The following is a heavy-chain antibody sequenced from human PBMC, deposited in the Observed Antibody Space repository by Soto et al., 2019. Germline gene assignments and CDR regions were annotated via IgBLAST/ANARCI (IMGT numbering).Heavy chain of an antibody. J-gene: IGHJ6*02. CDR3: ARGSYCSSTSCPDYYGMDV. CDR2: INPSGGST. D-gene: IGHD2-2*01. Sequence: GASVKVSCKASGYTFTSYYMHWVRQAPGQGLEWIGIINPSGGSTSYAQKFQGRVTMTRDASTSTVYMELSSLRPEDTAVYYCARGSYCSSTSCPDYYGMDVWGQGTTVTVSS. CDR1: GYTFTSYY. V-gene: IGHV1-46*01.